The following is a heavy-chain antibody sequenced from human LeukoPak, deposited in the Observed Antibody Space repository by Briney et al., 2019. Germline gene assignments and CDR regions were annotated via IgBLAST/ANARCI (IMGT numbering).Heavy chain of an antibody. CDR2: TSDSGYST. CDR3: AKDKAAFGMDV. Sequence: PGGSLRLSCAASGFTFSSFAVSWVRQAPGKGLEWVSTTSDSGYSTYYADSVKGRFTISRDNSKNTLYLQMNSLRAEDTAVYYCAKDKAAFGMDVWGQGTTVTVSS. D-gene: IGHD3-3*02. J-gene: IGHJ6*02. CDR1: GFTFSSFA. V-gene: IGHV3-23*01.